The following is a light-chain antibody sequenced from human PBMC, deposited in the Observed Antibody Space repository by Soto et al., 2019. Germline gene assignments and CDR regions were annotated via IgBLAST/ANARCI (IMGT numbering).Light chain of an antibody. CDR2: SNN. V-gene: IGLV1-44*01. CDR1: SSNIGSNT. CDR3: AEWDNSLNGYV. J-gene: IGLJ1*01. Sequence: QSVLTQPPSASGTPGQRVTISCSGSSSNIGSNTVNWYQQLPGTAPKLLIYSNNQRPSGVPDRFSGAKSGTSASLAISGLHSEEEADYCCAEWDNSLNGYVFGTGSKVTVL.